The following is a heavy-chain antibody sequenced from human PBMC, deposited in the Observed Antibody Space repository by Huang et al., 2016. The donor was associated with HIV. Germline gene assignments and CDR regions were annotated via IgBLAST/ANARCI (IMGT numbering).Heavy chain of an antibody. D-gene: IGHD2-15*01. CDR2: IKIDGRTT. Sequence: EEHLVESGGGLVQPGGSRRLSCEDSGFKFSTYWMQGVRQAPGKGLMWVSRIKIDGRTTDYADSVKGRFTISRDNAKNTLYLQMSSLTAEDTAIYYCARAGGFEIWGQGTVVTVSS. V-gene: IGHV3-74*01. J-gene: IGHJ3*02. CDR1: GFKFSTYW. CDR3: ARAGGFEI.